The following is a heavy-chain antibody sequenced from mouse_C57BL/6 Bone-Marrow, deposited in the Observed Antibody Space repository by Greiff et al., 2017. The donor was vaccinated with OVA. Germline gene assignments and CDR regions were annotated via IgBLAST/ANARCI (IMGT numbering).Heavy chain of an antibody. CDR3: ARTDTGTGYFDV. J-gene: IGHJ1*03. V-gene: IGHV1-54*01. CDR1: GYAFTNYL. CDR2: INPGSGGT. Sequence: LVESGAELVRPGTSVKVSCKASGYAFTNYLIEWVKQRPGQGLEWIGVINPGSGGTNYNEKFKGKATLTADKSSSTAYMQLSSLTSEDSAVYFCARTDTGTGYFDVWGTGTTVTVSS. D-gene: IGHD4-1*01.